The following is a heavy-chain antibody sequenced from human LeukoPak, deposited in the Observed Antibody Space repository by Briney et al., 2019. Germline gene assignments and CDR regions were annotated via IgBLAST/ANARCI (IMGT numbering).Heavy chain of an antibody. CDR3: ARIRWAVAGTSLGFDY. J-gene: IGHJ4*02. Sequence: PGGSLRLSCAASGFTFSSYSMNWVRQAPGKGLEWVSSISSSSSYIYYADSVKGRFTISRDNAKNSLYLQMNSLRAEDTAVYYCARIRWAVAGTSLGFDYWGQGTLVTVSS. CDR2: ISSSSSYI. CDR1: GFTFSSYS. V-gene: IGHV3-21*04. D-gene: IGHD6-19*01.